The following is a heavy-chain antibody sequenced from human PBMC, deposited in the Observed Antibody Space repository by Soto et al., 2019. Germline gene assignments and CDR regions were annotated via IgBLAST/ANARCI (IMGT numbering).Heavy chain of an antibody. CDR3: ASSLVVAAAFDY. D-gene: IGHD2-15*01. CDR2: ISYDGTKK. J-gene: IGHJ4*02. V-gene: IGHV3-30*14. CDR1: GFTLSTYA. Sequence: LRLSCAASGFTLSTYAMHWVRQAPGKGLEWVAVISYDGTKKFYADSVKGRFTVSRDNSKNILYLQMNSLRTEDTAVYYCASSLVVAAAFDYWGQGTLVTVSS.